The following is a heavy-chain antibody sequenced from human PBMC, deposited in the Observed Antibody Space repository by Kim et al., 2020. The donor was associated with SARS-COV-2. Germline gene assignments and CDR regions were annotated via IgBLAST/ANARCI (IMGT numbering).Heavy chain of an antibody. D-gene: IGHD3-16*01. V-gene: IGHV3-53*01. J-gene: IGHJ4*02. Sequence: GGSLRLSCAASDYSVATNFMTWVRQAPGKGLEWVSLVYNVGWTYYADFVKGRFTISRDISKNTLNLQMNSLRVDDTAVYYCGGGHYGLWGQGTLVTVSS. CDR1: DYSVATNF. CDR2: VYNVGWT. CDR3: GGGHYGL.